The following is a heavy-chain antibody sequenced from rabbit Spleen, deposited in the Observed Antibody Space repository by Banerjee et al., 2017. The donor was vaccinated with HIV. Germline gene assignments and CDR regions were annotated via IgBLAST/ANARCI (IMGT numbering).Heavy chain of an antibody. CDR2: INTATGKA. V-gene: IGHV1S45*01. D-gene: IGHD6-1*01. J-gene: IGHJ4*01. Sequence: QEQLEESGGGLVKPEGSLTLTCKASGFSFSDRDVMCWVRQAPGKGLEWIACINTATGKAVYASWAKGRVTISKTSSTTVTLQVTSLTAADTATYFCARGGGYGGYGDANLWGQGTLVTVS. CDR1: GFSFSDRDV. CDR3: ARGGGYGGYGDANL.